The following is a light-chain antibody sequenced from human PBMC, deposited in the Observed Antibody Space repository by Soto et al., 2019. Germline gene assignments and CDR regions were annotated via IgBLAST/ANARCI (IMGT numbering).Light chain of an antibody. CDR3: SSYTSSSTLL. CDR1: SSDVGGYNY. Sequence: QSALTQPASVSGSPGQSITISCTGTSSDVGGYNYVSWYQQHPGKAPKLMIYDVSHRPSGVSNRFSGSKSGNTASLTISGLQAEDEVDYYCSSYTSSSTLLFGGGTKLTVL. CDR2: DVS. V-gene: IGLV2-14*01. J-gene: IGLJ2*01.